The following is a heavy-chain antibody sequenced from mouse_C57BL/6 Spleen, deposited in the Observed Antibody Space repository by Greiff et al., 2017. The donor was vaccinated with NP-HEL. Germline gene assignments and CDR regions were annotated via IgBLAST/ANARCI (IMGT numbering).Heavy chain of an antibody. Sequence: QVQLQQSGAELARPGASVKLSCKASGYTFTSYGISWVKQRTGQGLEWIGEIYPRSGNTYYNEKFKGKATLTADKSSSTAYMELRSLTSEDSAVYFCARGLYDYDDGYAMDDWGQGTSVTVSS. J-gene: IGHJ4*01. CDR2: IYPRSGNT. CDR3: ARGLYDYDDGYAMDD. D-gene: IGHD2-4*01. CDR1: GYTFTSYG. V-gene: IGHV1-81*01.